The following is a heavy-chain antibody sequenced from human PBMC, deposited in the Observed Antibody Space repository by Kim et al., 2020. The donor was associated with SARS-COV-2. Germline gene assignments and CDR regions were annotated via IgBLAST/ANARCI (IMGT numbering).Heavy chain of an antibody. V-gene: IGHV3-11*03. D-gene: IGHD2-15*01. CDR3: AGSLGGGTAVYYYGMGV. CDR2: ISSSSSYT. Sequence: GGSLRLSCAASGFTFSDYYMTWIRQAPGKGLEWVSYISSSSSYTNYADSVKGRFTISRDNAKNSVYLQMNSLTAEDTGVYYCAGSLGGGTAVYYYGMGVWGQGTTVTVSS. CDR1: GFTFSDYY. J-gene: IGHJ6*02.